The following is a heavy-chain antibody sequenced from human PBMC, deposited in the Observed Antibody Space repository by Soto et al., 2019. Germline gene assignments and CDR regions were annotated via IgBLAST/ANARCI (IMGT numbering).Heavy chain of an antibody. V-gene: IGHV4-34*01. Sequence: SETLSLTCAVYGGSFSGYYWSWIRQPPGKGLEWIGEINHSGSTNYNPSLKSRVTISVDTSKNQFSLKLSSVTAADTAVYYCARGRRTAMVRWFDPWGQGTLVTVSS. D-gene: IGHD5-18*01. CDR3: ARGRRTAMVRWFDP. CDR2: INHSGST. CDR1: GGSFSGYY. J-gene: IGHJ5*02.